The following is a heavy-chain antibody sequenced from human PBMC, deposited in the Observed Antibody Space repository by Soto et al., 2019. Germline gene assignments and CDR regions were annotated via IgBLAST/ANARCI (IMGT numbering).Heavy chain of an antibody. Sequence: ASETLSLTCTVSGGSISSYYWSWIRQPPGKGLEWIGYIYYSGSTNYNPSLKSRVTISVDTSKNQFSLKLSSVTAADTAVYYCARDSNWNYENWFDPWGQGTLVTV. D-gene: IGHD1-7*01. J-gene: IGHJ5*02. CDR1: GGSISSYY. V-gene: IGHV4-59*01. CDR3: ARDSNWNYENWFDP. CDR2: IYYSGST.